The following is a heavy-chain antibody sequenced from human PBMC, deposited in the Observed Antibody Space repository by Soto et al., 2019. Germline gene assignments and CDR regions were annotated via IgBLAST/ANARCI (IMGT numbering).Heavy chain of an antibody. CDR3: ARAQVGDFWSGYPSNWFDP. D-gene: IGHD3-3*01. CDR2: IIPILGIA. Sequence: ASVKVSCKASGGTFSSYTISWVRQAPGQGLEWMGRIIPILGIANYAQKFQGRVTITADKSTSTAYMELSSLRSEDTAVYYCARAQVGDFWSGYPSNWFDPWGQGTLDTVSS. J-gene: IGHJ5*02. V-gene: IGHV1-69*02. CDR1: GGTFSSYT.